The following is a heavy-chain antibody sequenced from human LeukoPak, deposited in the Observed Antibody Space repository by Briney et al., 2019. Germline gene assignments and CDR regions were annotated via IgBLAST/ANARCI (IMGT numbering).Heavy chain of an antibody. Sequence: PGGSLRLSCAASGFTISSYTFGSYTMNWVRQAPGKGLEWLASIDSTSRYIYYTDSVKGRFTISKDNANSSLHLQMNSLRAEDTAVYYCARDRSSMIRGDFDYWGQGTLVTVSS. CDR1: GFTISSYTFGSYT. CDR2: IDSTSRYI. J-gene: IGHJ4*02. V-gene: IGHV3-21*01. D-gene: IGHD3-10*01. CDR3: ARDRSSMIRGDFDY.